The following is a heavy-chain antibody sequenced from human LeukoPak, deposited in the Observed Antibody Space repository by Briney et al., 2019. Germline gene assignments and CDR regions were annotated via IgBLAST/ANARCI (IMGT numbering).Heavy chain of an antibody. CDR2: IYYSGST. J-gene: IGHJ5*02. CDR1: GGSISSSSYY. V-gene: IGHV4-39*07. D-gene: IGHD4-11*01. CDR3: ARGRETTVTTHNWFDP. Sequence: PSETLSLTCTVSGGSISSSSYYWGWIRQPPGKGLEWIGSIYYSGSTYYNPSLKSRVTISVDTSKNQFSLKLSSVTAADTAVYYCARGRETTVTTHNWFDPWGQGTLVTVSS.